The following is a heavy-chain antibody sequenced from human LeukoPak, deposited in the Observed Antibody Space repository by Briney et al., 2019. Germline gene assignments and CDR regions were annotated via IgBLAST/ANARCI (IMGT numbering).Heavy chain of an antibody. CDR2: INHSGST. CDR1: GGSFSGYY. J-gene: IGHJ4*02. D-gene: IGHD1-26*01. CDR3: ARGLGATGFY. Sequence: KPSETLSLTCAVYGGSFSGYYWSWIRQPPGKGLEWIGEINHSGSTNYNPSLKSRVTISVDTSKNQFSLTLSSVTAADAAVYYCARGLGATGFYWGQGTLVTVSS. V-gene: IGHV4-34*01.